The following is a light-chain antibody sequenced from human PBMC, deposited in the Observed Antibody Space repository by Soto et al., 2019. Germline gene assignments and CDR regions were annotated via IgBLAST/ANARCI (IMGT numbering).Light chain of an antibody. CDR3: QQRKYWPPLT. CDR2: DAS. CDR1: QSVDIY. Sequence: EVVVTQSPVTLALSPGERATLSCRTSQSVDIYVAWYQQKPGQAPRLLIYDASNRAPGIPARFSGSGSGTDFTLTISSLEPEDFAVYYWQQRKYWPPLTFGGGTKVEIK. V-gene: IGKV3-11*01. J-gene: IGKJ4*02.